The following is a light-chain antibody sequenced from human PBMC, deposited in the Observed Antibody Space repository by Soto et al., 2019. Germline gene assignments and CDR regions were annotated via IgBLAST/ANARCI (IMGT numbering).Light chain of an antibody. CDR3: QQLNSYPLT. CDR2: AAS. J-gene: IGKJ4*01. CDR1: QSIIRW. Sequence: DIQMTQSPSTLSASVGDRITITCRASQSIIRWLAWYQQKPGKAPKLLIYAASILQSGVPSRFRGSGSGTDFTLTISRLQPEDFETYFCQQLNSYPLTFGGGTKVDIK. V-gene: IGKV1-5*01.